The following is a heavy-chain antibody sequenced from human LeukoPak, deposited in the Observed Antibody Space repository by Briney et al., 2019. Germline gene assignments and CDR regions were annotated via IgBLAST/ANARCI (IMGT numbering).Heavy chain of an antibody. CDR2: ISSNGGST. D-gene: IGHD4-17*01. CDR1: GFTFSSYA. Sequence: GGSLRLSCAASGFTFSSYAMHWVRQAPGKKLKYVSAISSNGGSTSYANSVKGRFTISRDNSKNTLYLQMNSLRAEDTAMYYCARVPVTYFDYWGQGTLVTVSS. J-gene: IGHJ4*02. V-gene: IGHV3-64*01. CDR3: ARVPVTYFDY.